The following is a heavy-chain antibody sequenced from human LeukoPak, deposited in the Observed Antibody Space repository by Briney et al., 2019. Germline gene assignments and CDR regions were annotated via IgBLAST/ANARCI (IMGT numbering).Heavy chain of an antibody. CDR1: EFTISSYG. D-gene: IGHD6-19*01. V-gene: IGHV3-30*02. CDR2: IRYDGSDK. Sequence: PGGSLRLSCAASEFTISSYGMHWVRQAPDKVLEWVAFIRYDGSDKYYADSVKGRFAISRDNSKNTLYLQMNSLRAEDTAVYYCVKDGSGWSNWFDHWGQGTLVTVSS. J-gene: IGHJ5*02. CDR3: VKDGSGWSNWFDH.